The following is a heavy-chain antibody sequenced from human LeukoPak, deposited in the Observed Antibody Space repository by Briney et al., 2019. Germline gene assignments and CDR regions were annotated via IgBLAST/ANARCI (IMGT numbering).Heavy chain of an antibody. D-gene: IGHD2-21*02. J-gene: IGHJ4*02. CDR2: ISGSGGTT. CDR1: GFTFSRYA. CDR3: AKEDCGVDCSTFDY. V-gene: IGHV3-23*01. Sequence: GGSLRLSCAASGFTFSRYAMSWVRQAPGKGLEWVSAISGSGGTTYYADSVKGRFPISRDNSKSTLYLQMNSLRAEGTAVYYCAKEDCGVDCSTFDYWGQGTLVTVSS.